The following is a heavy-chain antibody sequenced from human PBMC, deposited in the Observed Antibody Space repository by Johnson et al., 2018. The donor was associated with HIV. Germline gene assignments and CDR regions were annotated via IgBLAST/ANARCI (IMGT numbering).Heavy chain of an antibody. CDR1: GFTFSSYA. D-gene: IGHD4-17*01. CDR2: ISYDGSNK. J-gene: IGHJ3*02. V-gene: IGHV3-30-3*01. Sequence: QVQLVESGGGVVQPGGSLRLSCAASGFTFSSYAMHWVRQAPGKGLEWVAVISYDGSNKYYADSVKGRFCISRDNSKNTLYLQMNSLRAEDTAVYYCARVRPNPTVTTRGAAFDIWGQGTMVTVSS. CDR3: ARVRPNPTVTTRGAAFDI.